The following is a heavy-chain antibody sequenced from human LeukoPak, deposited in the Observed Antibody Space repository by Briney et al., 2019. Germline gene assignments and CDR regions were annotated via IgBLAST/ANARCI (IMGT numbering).Heavy chain of an antibody. CDR3: ARDRMGDCATTSCHLAY. D-gene: IGHD2-2*01. V-gene: IGHV1-2*02. Sequence: ASVKVSCKASGYTFTDFYLFWLRQAPGQGLEWMGWINPNSGDTNYAQKFQGRVTVTRDTSITTAYMELSRLTSDDTAIYYCARDRMGDCATTSCHLAYWGQGTLVTVSS. J-gene: IGHJ4*02. CDR1: GYTFTDFY. CDR2: INPNSGDT.